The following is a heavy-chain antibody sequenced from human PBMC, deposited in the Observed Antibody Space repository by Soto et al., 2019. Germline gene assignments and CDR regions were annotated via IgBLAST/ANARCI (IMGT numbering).Heavy chain of an antibody. CDR2: IYYSGST. Sequence: SETLSLTCTVSGGSICSGGYYWSWIRQHPGKGLEWIGYIYYSGSTYYNPSLKSRVTISVDTSKNQFSLKLSSVTAADTAVYYCARGSTYYYDSSGYYSNWFDPWGQGTLVTGSS. J-gene: IGHJ5*02. CDR1: GGSICSGGYY. CDR3: ARGSTYYYDSSGYYSNWFDP. V-gene: IGHV4-31*03. D-gene: IGHD3-22*01.